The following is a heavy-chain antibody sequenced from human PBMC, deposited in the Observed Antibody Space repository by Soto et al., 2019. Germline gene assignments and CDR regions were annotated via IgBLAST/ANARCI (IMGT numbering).Heavy chain of an antibody. CDR3: AHGGGDCPTAF. D-gene: IGHD2-21*02. V-gene: IGHV3-30*03. Sequence: QVQLVESGGGVVQPGRSLRLSCAASGFTFSSYGMHWVRQAPGKGLEWVAVISYDGSNKYYADSVKGRFPISRDNSKNTLYLQMNSLRAEDTAVYYCAHGGGDCPTAFWGQGPLVTVSS. CDR2: ISYDGSNK. J-gene: IGHJ4*02. CDR1: GFTFSSYG.